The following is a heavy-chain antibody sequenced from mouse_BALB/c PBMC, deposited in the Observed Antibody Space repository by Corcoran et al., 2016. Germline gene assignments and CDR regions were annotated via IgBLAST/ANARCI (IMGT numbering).Heavy chain of an antibody. D-gene: IGHD1-1*01. V-gene: IGHV8-8*01. Sequence: QVTLKESGTGILKPSQTISLTCSFTGFSLSTSGVGVGWIRQPSGKGLEWLAHIWWDDDKYYNPSLKSQLTISKDTSRNQVFLKITSVDTADTATYYCARRAYYGSSYFFDYWGQGTTLTVSS. CDR3: ARRAYYGSSYFFDY. CDR2: IWWDDDK. J-gene: IGHJ2*01. CDR1: GFSLSTSGVG.